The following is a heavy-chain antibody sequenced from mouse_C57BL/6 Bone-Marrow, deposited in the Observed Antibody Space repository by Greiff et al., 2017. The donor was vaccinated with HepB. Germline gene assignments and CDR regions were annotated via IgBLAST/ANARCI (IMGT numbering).Heavy chain of an antibody. D-gene: IGHD2-4*01. Sequence: EVKLVESGGGLVKPGGSLKLSCAASGFTFSSYAMSWVRQTPEKRLEWVATISDGGSYTYYPDNVKGRFTISRDNAKNNLYLQMSHLKSEDTAMYYCAREEGYDYLWFDDWGQGTTLTVSS. CDR1: GFTFSSYA. CDR2: ISDGGSYT. V-gene: IGHV5-4*01. CDR3: AREEGYDYLWFDD. J-gene: IGHJ2*01.